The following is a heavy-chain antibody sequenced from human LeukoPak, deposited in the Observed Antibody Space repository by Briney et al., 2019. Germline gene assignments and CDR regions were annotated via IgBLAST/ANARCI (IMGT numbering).Heavy chain of an antibody. Sequence: GGSLRLSCAASGFTFSSYAMSWVRQAPGKGLEWVSTISGSRTYYADSVKGRFTVSRDNSKNTLYLQMNSLRAEDTAVYYCAIHHFLEWLGGPWGQGTLVTVSS. CDR1: GFTFSSYA. CDR3: AIHHFLEWLGGP. CDR2: ISGSRT. J-gene: IGHJ5*02. D-gene: IGHD3-3*01. V-gene: IGHV3-23*01.